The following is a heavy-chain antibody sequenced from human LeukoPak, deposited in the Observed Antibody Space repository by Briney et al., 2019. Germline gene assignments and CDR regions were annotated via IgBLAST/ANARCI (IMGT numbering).Heavy chain of an antibody. V-gene: IGHV1-2*02. CDR1: GYTFTGYY. CDR2: INPNSGGT. J-gene: IGHJ6*03. Sequence: ASVKVSCKASGYTFTGYYMHWVRQAPGQGLEWMGWINPNSGGTNYAQKFQGRVTMTRDTSISTAYMELSRLRSDDTAVHYCARDMGSGRVKYMDVWGKGTTVTVSS. D-gene: IGHD6-19*01. CDR3: ARDMGSGRVKYMDV.